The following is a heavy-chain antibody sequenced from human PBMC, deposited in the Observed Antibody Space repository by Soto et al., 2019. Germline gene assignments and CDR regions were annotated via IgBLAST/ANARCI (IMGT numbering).Heavy chain of an antibody. CDR3: AGGSSLCWECFHH. V-gene: IGHV4-59*01. J-gene: IGHJ1*01. Sequence: QVQLQESGPGLVKPSETLSLTCNVSGGSISSYYWSWIRQPPGKGLEYIGHVYNSGSTIHSPSLTSRATVSVATSKTQFSLKLTSVTAADTAVYYCAGGSSLCWECFHHWGQGILITVSS. CDR1: GGSISSYY. D-gene: IGHD2-2*01. CDR2: VYNSGST.